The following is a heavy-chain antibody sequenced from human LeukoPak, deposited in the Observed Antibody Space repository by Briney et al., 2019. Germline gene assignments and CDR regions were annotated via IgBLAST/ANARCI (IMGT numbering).Heavy chain of an antibody. CDR1: GFTFSSYA. CDR3: AKDAGYSSGWYGYNWFDP. Sequence: GGSLRLSCAASGFTFSSYAMTWVRQAPGKGLEWVSAISGSGGSTYYADSVKGRFTISRDNSKNTLYLQMNSLRAEDTAVYYCAKDAGYSSGWYGYNWFDPWGQGTLVTVSS. J-gene: IGHJ5*02. V-gene: IGHV3-23*01. CDR2: ISGSGGST. D-gene: IGHD6-19*01.